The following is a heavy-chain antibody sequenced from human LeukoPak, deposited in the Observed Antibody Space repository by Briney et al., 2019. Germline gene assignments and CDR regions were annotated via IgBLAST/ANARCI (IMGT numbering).Heavy chain of an antibody. J-gene: IGHJ4*02. CDR1: GGSFSGYY. CDR3: ARRLPYSSSWYNYFDY. V-gene: IGHV4-34*01. CDR2: INHSGST. Sequence: SETLSLTCAVYGGSFSGYYWSWIRQPPGKGLEWIGEINHSGSTNYNPSLKSRVTISVDTSKNQFSLKLSSVTAADTAVYYCARRLPYSSSWYNYFDYWGQGTLVTVSS. D-gene: IGHD6-13*01.